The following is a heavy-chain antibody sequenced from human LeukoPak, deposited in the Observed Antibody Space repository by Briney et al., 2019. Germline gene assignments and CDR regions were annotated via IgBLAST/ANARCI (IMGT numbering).Heavy chain of an antibody. D-gene: IGHD3-22*01. V-gene: IGHV4-39*01. J-gene: IGHJ3*02. CDR3: ASPHIPMILPDDAFDI. CDR2: IYYSGST. Sequence: SETLSLTCTVSGGSISSSSYYWGWIRQPPGKGLEWIGCIYYSGSTYYNPSLKSRVTISVDTSKNQCSLKLSSLTAAHTAVYYCASPHIPMILPDDAFDIWGQGTMVTVSS. CDR1: GGSISSSSYY.